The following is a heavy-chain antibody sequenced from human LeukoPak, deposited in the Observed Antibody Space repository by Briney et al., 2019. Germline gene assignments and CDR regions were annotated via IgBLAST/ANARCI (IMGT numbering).Heavy chain of an antibody. CDR3: ARAARQGFTMIVVPFFYFDL. J-gene: IGHJ2*01. D-gene: IGHD3-22*01. CDR1: GGSISSGASD. Sequence: SQTLSLTCTVSGGSISSGASDWGWIRQHPKRGLEWVGYINHSGSTYYNSSLGSRVTMSVDTSKNQFSLKLSSVTAADSAVYYCARAARQGFTMIVVPFFYFDLWGRGTLVTVSP. V-gene: IGHV4-31*03. CDR2: INHSGST.